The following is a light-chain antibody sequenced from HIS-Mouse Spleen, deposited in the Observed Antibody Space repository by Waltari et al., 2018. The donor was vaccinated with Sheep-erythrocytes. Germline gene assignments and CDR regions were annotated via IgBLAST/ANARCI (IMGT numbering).Light chain of an antibody. J-gene: IGLJ3*02. CDR3: CSYAGSYTWV. CDR2: DVS. CDR1: SSDVGGYNY. Sequence: QSALTQPRSVSGSPGPSVTISCPCTSSDVGGYNYVSWYQQHPGKAPKLMIYDVSKRPSGVPDRFSGSKSGNTASLTISGLQAEDEADYYCCSYAGSYTWVFGGGTKLTVL. V-gene: IGLV2-11*01.